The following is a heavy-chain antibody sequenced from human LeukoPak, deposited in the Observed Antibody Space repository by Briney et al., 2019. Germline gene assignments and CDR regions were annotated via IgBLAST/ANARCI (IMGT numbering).Heavy chain of an antibody. Sequence: GGSLRLSCAASGFTFSSYSMSWVRQAPGKGLEWVSAIRDSGGTTYYADSVKGRFTISRDNSKSTLYLQMNSLRAEDTAVYYCAKPFSPRGYFDYWGQGTLVTVSS. CDR2: IRDSGGTT. D-gene: IGHD3-10*01. CDR1: GFTFSSYS. J-gene: IGHJ4*02. CDR3: AKPFSPRGYFDY. V-gene: IGHV3-23*01.